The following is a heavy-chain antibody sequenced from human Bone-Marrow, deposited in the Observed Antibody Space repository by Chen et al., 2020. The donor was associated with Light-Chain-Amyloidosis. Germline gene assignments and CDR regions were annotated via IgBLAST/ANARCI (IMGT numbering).Heavy chain of an antibody. CDR2: VRQDVSEK. V-gene: IGHV3-7*03. Sequence: DVRLVESGGGLVQPGGSLRLSCAASGLTSSDSWMSWVRQSPGKGLEWVANVRQDVSEKDYAASVKGRFTISRDDAKNSVYLQMNNLRAEDTAVYYCARDRTLFGVAQYYFDYWGQGTRVTVSS. CDR3: ARDRTLFGVAQYYFDY. J-gene: IGHJ4*02. D-gene: IGHD3-3*01. CDR1: GLTSSDSW.